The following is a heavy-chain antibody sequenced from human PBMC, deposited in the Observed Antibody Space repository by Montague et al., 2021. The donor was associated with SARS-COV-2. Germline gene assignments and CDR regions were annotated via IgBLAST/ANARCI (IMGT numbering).Heavy chain of an antibody. Sequence: SETLSLTCTVSGVSITTTGHSCGWVRQTPGKVLEWVGTFYYTEATGYNPSLRSRFTLSVDTSKNQFSLRLTSMTAAYTAVFYCASLLPTGVCGRGHFDNWGLGPLVAVSS. J-gene: IGHJ4*01. CDR2: FYYTEAT. CDR1: GVSITTTGHS. V-gene: IGHV4-39*01. CDR3: ASLLPTGVCGRGHFDN. D-gene: IGHD3-3*01.